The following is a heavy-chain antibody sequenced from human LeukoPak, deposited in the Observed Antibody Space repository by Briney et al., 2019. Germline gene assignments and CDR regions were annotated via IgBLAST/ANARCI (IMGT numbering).Heavy chain of an antibody. Sequence: GASVKVSCKASGYTFTTHDLTWVRQATGQGLEWMGWMNPDSGDTAYAQKFQGRVTMTRDTSINTAYMELSSLGSEDTAIYYCARGLGDYNTDWFPVSGYWGQGTLVTVSS. J-gene: IGHJ4*02. D-gene: IGHD3-9*01. CDR1: GYTFTTHD. V-gene: IGHV1-8*01. CDR3: ARGLGDYNTDWFPVSGY. CDR2: MNPDSGDT.